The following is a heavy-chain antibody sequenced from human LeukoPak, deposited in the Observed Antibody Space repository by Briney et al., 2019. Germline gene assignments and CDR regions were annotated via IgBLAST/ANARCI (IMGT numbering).Heavy chain of an antibody. CDR3: AKDPYCSGGSCYSRDLQVGSYSSPF. CDR2: ISGSGGST. Sequence: GGSLRLSCAASGFTFSSYAMSWVRQAPGKGLEWVSAISGSGGSTYYADSVKGRFTISRDNSKNTLYLQMNSLRAEDTAVYYCAKDPYCSGGSCYSRDLQVGSYSSPFWGQGTLVTVSS. D-gene: IGHD2-15*01. CDR1: GFTFSSYA. J-gene: IGHJ4*02. V-gene: IGHV3-23*01.